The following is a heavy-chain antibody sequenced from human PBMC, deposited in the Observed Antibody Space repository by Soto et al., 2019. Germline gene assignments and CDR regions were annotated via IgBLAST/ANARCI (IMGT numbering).Heavy chain of an antibody. D-gene: IGHD2-8*01. CDR3: AREYADGWFDP. CDR1: GFTFSIYA. CDR2: ISYDGSNK. J-gene: IGHJ5*02. V-gene: IGHV3-30-3*01. Sequence: QVQLVESGGGVVQPGRSLRLSCAASGFTFSIYAMHWVRQAPGKGLEWVAVISYDGSNKYYADSVKGRFTISRDNTKNTGYVQRNCLRAVDSAVYYCAREYADGWFDPWGQGTLVTVSS.